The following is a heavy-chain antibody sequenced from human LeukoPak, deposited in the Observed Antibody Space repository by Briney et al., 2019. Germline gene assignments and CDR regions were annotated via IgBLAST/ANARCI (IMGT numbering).Heavy chain of an antibody. J-gene: IGHJ3*02. CDR1: GFTFSNAW. Sequence: GGSLRLSCAASGFTFSNAWMSWVRQPPGKGLERVGRIKSKTDGGTTDYAAPVKGRFTISRDGSKNTLYLQMNSLKTEDTAVYYCTSQTYYDFWSGYRDDAFDIWGQGTMVTVSS. CDR3: TSQTYYDFWSGYRDDAFDI. D-gene: IGHD3-3*01. CDR2: IKSKTDGGTT. V-gene: IGHV3-15*01.